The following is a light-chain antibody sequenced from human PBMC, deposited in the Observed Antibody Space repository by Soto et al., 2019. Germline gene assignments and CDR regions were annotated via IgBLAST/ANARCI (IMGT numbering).Light chain of an antibody. CDR3: HQYNIWLPLT. J-gene: IGKJ4*01. CDR2: GAS. V-gene: IGKV3-15*01. Sequence: EIVMTQSPATLSVSPGERATLSCRAGQSVSSNLAWYQQKPGQAPRLLIYGASTRATGIPARFSGSGSGTEFTLTISSLQSEDFAVYYCHQYNIWLPLTFGPGPQVEI. CDR1: QSVSSN.